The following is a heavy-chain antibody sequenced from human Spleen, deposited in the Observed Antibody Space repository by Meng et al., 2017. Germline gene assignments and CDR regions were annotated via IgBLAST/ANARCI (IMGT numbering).Heavy chain of an antibody. J-gene: IGHJ4*02. CDR3: VHSQSSGWTPFVY. D-gene: IGHD6-19*01. CDR2: IYGNDDD. Sequence: QAVLPLLHLTQSLTLPCTSPGSSLSTSGLGVGWIRQRPGNALEWPALIYGNDDDRYSPSLKSRLTITKDTSKNQVVLTMTNIDPIDTGTYYCVHSQSSGWTPFVYWGRGTLVTVSS. CDR1: GSSLSTSGLG. V-gene: IGHV2-5*01.